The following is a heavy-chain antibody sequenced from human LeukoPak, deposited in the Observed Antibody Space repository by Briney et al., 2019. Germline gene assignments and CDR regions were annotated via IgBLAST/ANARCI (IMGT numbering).Heavy chain of an antibody. CDR3: ATSPIEDYYDSSGEQPNY. D-gene: IGHD3-22*01. V-gene: IGHV3-7*01. CDR2: IKQDGSEK. Sequence: GGSLRLSCAASGFTFSSYWMSWVRQAPGKGLEWVANIKQDGSEKYYVDSVKGRFTISRDNAKNSLYLQMNSLRAEDTAVYYCATSPIEDYYDSSGEQPNYWGQGTLVTVSS. J-gene: IGHJ4*02. CDR1: GFTFSSYW.